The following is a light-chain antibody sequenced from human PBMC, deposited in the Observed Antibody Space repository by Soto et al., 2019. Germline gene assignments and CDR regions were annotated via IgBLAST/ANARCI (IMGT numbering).Light chain of an antibody. CDR1: QSVSNS. J-gene: IGKJ4*01. CDR3: QQRSNWPTLT. Sequence: EIVLTQSPGTLSLSPGERATLSCRASQSVSNSLAWYQQRPGQPPRLLIYGASTRAAGISERFSGSGSGTDFTLTISSLEPEDFAVYYCQQRSNWPTLTFGGGTKVDIK. CDR2: GAS. V-gene: IGKV3-11*01.